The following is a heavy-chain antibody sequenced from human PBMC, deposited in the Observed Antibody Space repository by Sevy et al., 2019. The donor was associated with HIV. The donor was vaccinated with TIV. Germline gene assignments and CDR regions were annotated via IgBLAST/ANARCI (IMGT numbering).Heavy chain of an antibody. D-gene: IGHD1-26*01. CDR3: ANGGAKYYYYGMDV. J-gene: IGHJ6*02. CDR1: GFTFSSYG. Sequence: GGSLRLSCAASGFTFSSYGMHWVRQAPGKGLEWVAVISYDGSNKYYADSVKGRFTISRDNSKNTLYLQMNSLRAEDTAVYYCANGGAKYYYYGMDVWGQRTTVTVSS. V-gene: IGHV3-30*18. CDR2: ISYDGSNK.